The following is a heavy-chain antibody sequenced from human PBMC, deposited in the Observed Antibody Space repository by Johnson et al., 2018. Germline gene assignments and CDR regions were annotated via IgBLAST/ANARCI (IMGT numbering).Heavy chain of an antibody. D-gene: IGHD3-22*01. V-gene: IGHV4-4*02. CDR1: GGSISSSNW. CDR3: ARDIVVVPTGDAFDI. Sequence: QVQLQESGPGLVKPSGTLSLTCAVSGGSISSSNWWSWVRQPPGKGLEWIGEIYHSGSTNYNPSLKSRVPISVDKSKNQSSLKLSSVTAADPAVYYWARDIVVVPTGDAFDIWGQGTMVTVSS. CDR2: IYHSGST. J-gene: IGHJ3*02.